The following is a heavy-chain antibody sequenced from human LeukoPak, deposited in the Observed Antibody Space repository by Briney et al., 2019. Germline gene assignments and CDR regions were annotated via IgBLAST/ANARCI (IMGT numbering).Heavy chain of an antibody. V-gene: IGHV3-53*04. J-gene: IGHJ4*02. CDR3: ARVRPWVFDY. CDR1: GLTVSSSY. Sequence: GGSLRLSCAASGLTVSSSYMSWVRQAPGKGLEWVSIIYIGDNPHYADSVKSRFTISRHNSKNTLYLQMNSLRAEDTAVYYCARVRPWVFDYWGQGTLVTVSS. CDR2: IYIGDNP.